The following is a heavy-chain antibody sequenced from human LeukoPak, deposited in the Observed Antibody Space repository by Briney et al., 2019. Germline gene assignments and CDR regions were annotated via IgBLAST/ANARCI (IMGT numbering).Heavy chain of an antibody. V-gene: IGHV1-2*02. CDR2: ITPSGGT. Sequence: ASVTVSCKASGYTFTSYAMHWVRQAPGQGLEWMGWITPSGGTNYPQKFQGRVAITRDTSITTAYMDLSRLTSDDTAVYYCARDRYGDGFAHFDYWGQGALVTVSS. CDR1: GYTFTSYA. J-gene: IGHJ4*02. CDR3: ARDRYGDGFAHFDY. D-gene: IGHD5-24*01.